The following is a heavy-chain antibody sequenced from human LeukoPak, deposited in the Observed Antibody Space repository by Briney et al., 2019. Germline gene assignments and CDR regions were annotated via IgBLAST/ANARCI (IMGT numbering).Heavy chain of an antibody. CDR1: GFSFSTYY. Sequence: GGSLRLSCAASGFSFSTYYVNWVRQAPGKGLEWVSCISSSSTYIYYSDSVRGRFAISRDNAKNSLYLQMNSLRAEDTAVYYCVRENYGSFDYWGQGSLVTVSS. CDR2: ISSSSTYI. J-gene: IGHJ4*02. CDR3: VRENYGSFDY. V-gene: IGHV3-21*01. D-gene: IGHD3-10*01.